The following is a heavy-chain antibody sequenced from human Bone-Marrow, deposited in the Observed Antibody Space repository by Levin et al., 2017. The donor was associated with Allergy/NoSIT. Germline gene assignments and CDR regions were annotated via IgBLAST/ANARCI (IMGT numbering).Heavy chain of an antibody. CDR1: GFTFSSYW. CDR3: ARDAGCSSTSCYPLDY. CDR2: IKQDGSEK. V-gene: IGHV3-7*01. D-gene: IGHD2-2*01. J-gene: IGHJ4*02. Sequence: PGGSLRLSCAASGFTFSSYWMSWVRQAPGKGLEWVANIKQDGSEKYYVDSVKGRFTISRDNAKNSLYLQMNSLRAEDTAVYYCARDAGCSSTSCYPLDYWGQGTLVTVSS.